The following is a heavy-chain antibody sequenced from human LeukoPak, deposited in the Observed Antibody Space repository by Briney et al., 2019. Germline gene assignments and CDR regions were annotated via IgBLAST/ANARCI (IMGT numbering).Heavy chain of an antibody. CDR2: IYYSGST. CDR1: GGSISSSSYY. D-gene: IGHD3-22*01. Sequence: SETLSLTCTVSGGSISSSSYYWGWIRQPPGKGLEWIGSIYYSGSTYYNPSLKSRVTISVDTSKNQFSLKLSSVTVADTAVYYCASPETYYYDSSGYGYFQHWGQGTLVTVSS. CDR3: ASPETYYYDSSGYGYFQH. J-gene: IGHJ1*01. V-gene: IGHV4-39*01.